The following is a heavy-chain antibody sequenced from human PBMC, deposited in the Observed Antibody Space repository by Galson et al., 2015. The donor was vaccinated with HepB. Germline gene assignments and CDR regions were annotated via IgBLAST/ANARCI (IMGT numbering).Heavy chain of an antibody. CDR1: GFTFSSYW. CDR2: INSDGSST. CDR3: ARGGGYYDSSGYLDY. Sequence: SLRLSCAASGFTFSSYWMHWVRQAPGKGLVWVSRINSDGSSTSYADSVKGRFTISRDNAKNTLYLQMNSLRAEDTAVYYCARGGGYYDSSGYLDYWGQGTLVTVSS. V-gene: IGHV3-74*01. J-gene: IGHJ4*02. D-gene: IGHD3-22*01.